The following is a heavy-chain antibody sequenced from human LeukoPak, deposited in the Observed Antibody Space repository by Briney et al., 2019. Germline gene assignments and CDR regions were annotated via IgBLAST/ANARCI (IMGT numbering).Heavy chain of an antibody. J-gene: IGHJ6*03. CDR1: GFTFSSYA. CDR3: AKNPYSSSSVGYYMDV. CDR2: ISGSGGST. D-gene: IGHD6-13*01. Sequence: PGGALRLSCAASGFTFSSYAMSWVRQAPGKGLEWVSAISGSGGSTYYADSVKGRFTISRDNSENTLYLQMNSLRAEDTAVYYCAKNPYSSSSVGYYMDVWGKGTTVTVSS. V-gene: IGHV3-23*01.